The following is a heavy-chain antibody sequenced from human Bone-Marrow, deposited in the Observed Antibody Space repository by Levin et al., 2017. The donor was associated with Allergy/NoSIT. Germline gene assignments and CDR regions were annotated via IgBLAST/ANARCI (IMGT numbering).Heavy chain of an antibody. D-gene: IGHD5-24*01. CDR3: ARDGHGYNFDS. Sequence: AASVKVSCKAYGYTFTGYYIHWVRQAPGQGLEWMGRITPMNGDTLSAQRFQGRVSLTRGTSINTAYLELSRLRSDDTAVYYCARDGHGYNFDSWGQGTLVIVSS. CDR1: GYTFTGYY. J-gene: IGHJ4*02. CDR2: ITPMNGDT. V-gene: IGHV1-2*06.